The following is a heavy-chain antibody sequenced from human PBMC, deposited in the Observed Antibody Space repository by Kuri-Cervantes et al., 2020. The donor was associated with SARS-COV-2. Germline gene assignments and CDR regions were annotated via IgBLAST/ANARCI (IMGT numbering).Heavy chain of an antibody. CDR3: AREGAYYYDSSGYFDY. CDR1: GGSISSYY. D-gene: IGHD3-22*01. CDR2: IYTSGRT. J-gene: IGHJ4*02. V-gene: IGHV4-4*07. Sequence: SEPLSLTCTVSGGSISSYYWSWIRQPAGKGLEWIGRIYTSGRTNYNPSLKSRVTISVDTSKNQFSLKLNSVTAADTAVYYCAREGAYYYDSSGYFDYWGQGALVTVSS.